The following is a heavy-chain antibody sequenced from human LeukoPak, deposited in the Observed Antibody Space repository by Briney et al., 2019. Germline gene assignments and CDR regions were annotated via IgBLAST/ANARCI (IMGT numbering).Heavy chain of an antibody. CDR3: ARDTSPSSGSTYFDALGM. V-gene: IGHV3-7*01. J-gene: IGHJ3*02. CDR1: GFAFTNDW. Sequence: PGGSLRLSCTTSGFAFTNDWMTWVRQAQGKGLEWVANINKDGSKIHYVDSVKGRFTISRDNTKNSLFLQMNGLRAEDTATYYCARDTSPSSGSTYFDALGMWGQGTMVTVSS. CDR2: INKDGSKI. D-gene: IGHD6-13*01.